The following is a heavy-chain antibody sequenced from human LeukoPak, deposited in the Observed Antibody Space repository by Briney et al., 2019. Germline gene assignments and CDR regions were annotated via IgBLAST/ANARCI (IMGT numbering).Heavy chain of an antibody. CDR1: GFTFSSYS. J-gene: IGHJ4*02. Sequence: GGSLRLSCAASGFTFSSYSMNWVRQAPGKGLEWVSSISSSSSYIYYADSVKGRFTISRDNAKNSLYLQMSTLRPEDTAVYYCARERQNKDFWSGGDYWGQGTLVTVSS. D-gene: IGHD3-3*01. CDR2: ISSSSSYI. V-gene: IGHV3-21*01. CDR3: ARERQNKDFWSGGDY.